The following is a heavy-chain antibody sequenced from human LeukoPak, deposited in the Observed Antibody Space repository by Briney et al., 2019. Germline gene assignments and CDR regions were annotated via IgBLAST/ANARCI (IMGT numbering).Heavy chain of an antibody. CDR3: ARQYCNGDRCYFFD. CDR2: IWYDGSNK. Sequence: GGSLRLSCAASGFTFSNYGMNWVRQAPGKGLEWVALIWYDGSNKYYADSVEGRFTISRDNSKNTLYLQMNSLRAEDTAVYYCARQYCNGDRCYFFDWGQGTLVTVSS. J-gene: IGHJ4*02. D-gene: IGHD2-15*01. V-gene: IGHV3-33*01. CDR1: GFTFSNYG.